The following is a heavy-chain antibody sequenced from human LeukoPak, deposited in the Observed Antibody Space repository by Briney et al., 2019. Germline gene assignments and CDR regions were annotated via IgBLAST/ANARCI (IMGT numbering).Heavy chain of an antibody. CDR3: AKAVGFFGYDAFDI. Sequence: PGGSLRLSCAASGFTVSSNYMSWVRQAPGKGLEWVSAISSSAYTTHYADSVKGRFTISRDNSKNTLYLQMNSLRAEDTAVYYCAKAVGFFGYDAFDIWGRGTMVTVSS. V-gene: IGHV3-23*01. CDR2: ISSSAYTT. CDR1: GFTVSSNY. D-gene: IGHD6-25*01. J-gene: IGHJ3*02.